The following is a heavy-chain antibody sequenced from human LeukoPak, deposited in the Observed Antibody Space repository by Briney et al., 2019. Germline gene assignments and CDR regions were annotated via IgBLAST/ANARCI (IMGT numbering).Heavy chain of an antibody. CDR2: IYYSGST. Sequence: SETLSLTCTVSGGSISSGSYYWSWIRQPPGKGLEWIGYIYYSGSTNYNPSLKSRVTISVDTSKNQFSLKLSSVTAADTAVYYCARNLWFGELYGMDVWGQGTTVTVSS. J-gene: IGHJ6*02. D-gene: IGHD3-10*01. CDR1: GGSISSGSYY. CDR3: ARNLWFGELYGMDV. V-gene: IGHV4-61*01.